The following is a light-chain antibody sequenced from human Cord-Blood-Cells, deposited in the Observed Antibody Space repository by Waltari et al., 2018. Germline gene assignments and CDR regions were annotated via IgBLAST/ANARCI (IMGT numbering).Light chain of an antibody. CDR3: CSYAGSSTYYV. J-gene: IGLJ1*01. V-gene: IGLV2-23*01. CDR1: SSDVGSYTL. CDR2: EGS. Sequence: QSALTQPASVSGSPGQSITISCTGTSSDVGSYTLVSWYQQHPGKAPKLRIDEGSKRPSGVSNRFSGSKSGNTASLTISGLQAEDEADYYCCSYAGSSTYYVFGTGTKVTVL.